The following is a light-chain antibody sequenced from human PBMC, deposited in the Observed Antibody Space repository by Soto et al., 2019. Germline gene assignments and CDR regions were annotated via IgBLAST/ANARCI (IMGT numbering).Light chain of an antibody. CDR3: QQANTLPIT. Sequence: DIQMTQSPSSVSASVGDRVTITCRASQGISSWLAWYHQKPGKAPKLLIYAASSFQSGVPSRCSGSGSGTYFTLTISSLQPEDFATYYWQQANTLPITFGQGTRLEIK. CDR1: QGISSW. CDR2: AAS. J-gene: IGKJ5*01. V-gene: IGKV1-12*01.